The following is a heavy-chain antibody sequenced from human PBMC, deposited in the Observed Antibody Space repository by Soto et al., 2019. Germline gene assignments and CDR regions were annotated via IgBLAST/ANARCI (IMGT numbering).Heavy chain of an antibody. J-gene: IGHJ4*02. D-gene: IGHD1-26*01. V-gene: IGHV1-58*01. CDR3: AAGPIVGATRGFDY. CDR2: IVVGSGNT. Sequence: SVKVSFKASGFTFTSSALQLVRQARGQRLEWIGWIVVGSGNTNYAQKFQERVTITRDMSTSTAYMELSSLRSEDTALYYCAAGPIVGATRGFDYWGQGTLVTVSS. CDR1: GFTFTSSA.